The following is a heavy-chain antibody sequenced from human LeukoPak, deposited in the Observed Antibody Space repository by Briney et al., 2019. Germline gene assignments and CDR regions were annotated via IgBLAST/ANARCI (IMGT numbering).Heavy chain of an antibody. CDR3: ARVIAVAGHDAFDI. Sequence: EASVKVSCKASGYIFTSYAMHWVRQAPGQGLEWMGIINPSGGSTSYAQKFQGRVTMTRDTSTSTVYMELSSLRSEDTAVYSCARVIAVAGHDAFDIWGQGTMVTVSS. CDR1: GYIFTSYA. D-gene: IGHD6-19*01. J-gene: IGHJ3*02. V-gene: IGHV1-46*01. CDR2: INPSGGST.